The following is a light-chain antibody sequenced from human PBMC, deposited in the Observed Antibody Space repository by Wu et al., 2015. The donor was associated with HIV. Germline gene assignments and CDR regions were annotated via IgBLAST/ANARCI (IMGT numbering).Light chain of an antibody. CDR1: QGVSRY. CDR2: AAS. Sequence: DIQLTQSPSFLSASVRDRVTITCRASQGVSRYLAWYQQKPGKAPKLLIYAASILQSGVPSRFSGSGSGTEFTLTISNLQPDDFATYYCQQYNNYPYTFGQGTKLEIK. J-gene: IGKJ2*01. V-gene: IGKV1-9*01. CDR3: QQYNNYPYT.